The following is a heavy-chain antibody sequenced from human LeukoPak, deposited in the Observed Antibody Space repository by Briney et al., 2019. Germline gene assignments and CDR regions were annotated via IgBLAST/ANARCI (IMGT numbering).Heavy chain of an antibody. D-gene: IGHD3-3*01. CDR2: ISSSGSTI. Sequence: GGSLRLSCAASGFSFSNYAMSWVRQAPGKGLEWVSYISSSGSTIYYADSVKGRFTISRDNAKNSLYLQMNSLRAEDTAVYYCARALGDYDFWSCDYWGQGTLVTVSS. CDR1: GFSFSNYA. V-gene: IGHV3-11*01. CDR3: ARALGDYDFWSCDY. J-gene: IGHJ4*02.